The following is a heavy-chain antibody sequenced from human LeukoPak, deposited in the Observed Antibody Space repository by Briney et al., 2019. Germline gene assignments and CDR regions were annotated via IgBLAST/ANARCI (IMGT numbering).Heavy chain of an antibody. CDR2: ISHDGSES. J-gene: IGHJ4*02. V-gene: IGHV3-30-3*01. CDR1: GFTFSSHA. D-gene: IGHD1-26*01. CDR3: ARDWGQRGVGATLAN. Sequence: GGSLRLSCAASGFTFSSHAMVWVRQAPGKGLEWVSFISHDGSESFHTESVKGRFTVSRDNFKNTVDLQVSGLKEEDTAVYYCARDWGQRGVGATLANWGQGTLVIVSS.